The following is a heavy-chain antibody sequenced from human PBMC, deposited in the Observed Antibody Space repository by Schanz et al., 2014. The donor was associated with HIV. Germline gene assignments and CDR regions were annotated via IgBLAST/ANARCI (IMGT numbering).Heavy chain of an antibody. D-gene: IGHD5-18*01. V-gene: IGHV1-69*01. CDR3: ASGRFDTVIWWGDAFLI. Sequence: QVQLVQSGAEVKKPGSSVKVSCKASGGTFSSYAISWVRQAPGQGLEWMGGIIPIFGTTNYAQKFQGRVTITADESTSTAYMELSSLISEDTAVYSCASGRFDTVIWWGDAFLIWGRGTMVTVSS. CDR2: IIPIFGTT. J-gene: IGHJ3*02. CDR1: GGTFSSYA.